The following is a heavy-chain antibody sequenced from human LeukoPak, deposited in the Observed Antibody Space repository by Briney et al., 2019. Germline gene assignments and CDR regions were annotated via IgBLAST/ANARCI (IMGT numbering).Heavy chain of an antibody. CDR2: INHSGST. Sequence: SVTLSLTCAVYGGSFSGYYWSWIRQPPGKGLEWIGEINHSGSTNYNPSLKSRVTISVDTSKNQFSLKLSSVTAADTAVYYCARVPRSGYSSRNNWFDPWGQGTLVTVSS. CDR3: ARVPRSGYSSRNNWFDP. J-gene: IGHJ5*02. D-gene: IGHD6-13*01. V-gene: IGHV4-34*01. CDR1: GGSFSGYY.